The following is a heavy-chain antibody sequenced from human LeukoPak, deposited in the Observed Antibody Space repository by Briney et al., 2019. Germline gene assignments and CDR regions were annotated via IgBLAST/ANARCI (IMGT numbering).Heavy chain of an antibody. CDR1: GFTFRNYG. V-gene: IGHV3-30*18. J-gene: IGHJ4*02. CDR3: AKDQWGSGSSFDY. D-gene: IGHD6-13*01. Sequence: GGSLRLSCAASGFTFRNYGMHWVRQAPGKGLEWVAVISYDGSNKYYGDSVKGRLTISRDNPKNTLYLQMNSLRTEDTAVYYCAKDQWGSGSSFDYWGQGTLVTVSS. CDR2: ISYDGSNK.